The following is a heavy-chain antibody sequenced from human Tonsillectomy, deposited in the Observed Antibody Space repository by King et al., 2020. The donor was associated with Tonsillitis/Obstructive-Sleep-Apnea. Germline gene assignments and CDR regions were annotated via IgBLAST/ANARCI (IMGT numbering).Heavy chain of an antibody. V-gene: IGHV3-7*03. CDR3: TRDRNYYVSGSYYDAFDI. D-gene: IGHD3-10*01. J-gene: IGHJ3*02. CDR1: GITFSKYW. Sequence: VQLVESGGGLVQTGESLTLSCAASGITFSKYWMTWVRQAPGKGLEWVANIKTDGSVTQYVDSVKGRFTISRDNAKNSLYLQMNSLRAEDTGVYYCTRDRNYYVSGSYYDAFDIWGQGTVVTVSS. CDR2: IKTDGSVT.